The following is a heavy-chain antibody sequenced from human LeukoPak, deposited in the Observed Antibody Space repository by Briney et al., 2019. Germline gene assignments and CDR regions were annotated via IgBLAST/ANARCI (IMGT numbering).Heavy chain of an antibody. V-gene: IGHV4-59*01. J-gene: IGHJ4*02. CDR2: IYYSGST. D-gene: IGHD3-16*01. CDR3: ARVYGYFDY. CDR1: GGSISSYY. Sequence: PSETLSLTCTVSGGSISSYYWSWIRQPPGQGLEWIGYIYYSGSTNYNPSLKSRVTISVDTSKNQFSLKLSSVTAADTAVYYCARVYGYFDYWGQGTLVTVSS.